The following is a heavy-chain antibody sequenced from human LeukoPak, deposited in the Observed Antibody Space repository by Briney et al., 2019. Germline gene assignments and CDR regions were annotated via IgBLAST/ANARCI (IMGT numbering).Heavy chain of an antibody. CDR2: IHNSGSP. CDR3: ARGIRGAADY. D-gene: IGHD3-16*01. J-gene: IGHJ4*02. V-gene: IGHV4-59*01. CDR1: SDSISSYY. Sequence: TSETLSLTCTVASDSISSYYWSWMRQPPGKGLEWIGFIHNSGSPNYNPSLKSRLAMSLDTSKNQFSLNLNSVTAADTAVYYCARGIRGAADYWGQGTLVTVSS.